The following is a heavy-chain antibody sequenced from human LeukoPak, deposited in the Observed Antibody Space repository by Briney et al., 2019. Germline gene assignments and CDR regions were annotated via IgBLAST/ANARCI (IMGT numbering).Heavy chain of an antibody. Sequence: SETLSLTCAVYGGSFSGYYWSWVRQPPGKGLEWIGEINHSGSTNYNPSLKSRVTISVDTSKNQFSLKLSSVTAADTAVYYCACYYGSGSYNHYYYYMDVWGKGTTVTVSS. CDR1: GGSFSGYY. CDR3: ACYYGSGSYNHYYYYMDV. V-gene: IGHV4-34*01. CDR2: INHSGST. D-gene: IGHD3-10*01. J-gene: IGHJ6*03.